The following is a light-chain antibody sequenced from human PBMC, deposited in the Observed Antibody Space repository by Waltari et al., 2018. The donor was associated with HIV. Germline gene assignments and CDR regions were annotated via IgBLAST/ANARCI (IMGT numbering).Light chain of an antibody. CDR3: SSYTSISVFAI. CDR1: SSDVGNNDY. V-gene: IGLV2-14*01. CDR2: EVI. J-gene: IGLJ2*01. Sequence: QSALTQPASVSGSPGQSITISCTGTSSDVGNNDYVSWYQHHPGKAPRLTIYEVIKRPSGFSDRFSGSKSGNTASLTISGLQAEDEADYYCSSYTSISVFAIFGGGTKVTVL.